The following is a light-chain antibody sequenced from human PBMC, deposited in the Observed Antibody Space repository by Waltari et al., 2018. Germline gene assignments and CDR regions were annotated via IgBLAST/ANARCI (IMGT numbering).Light chain of an antibody. CDR3: QQYYSTPLT. Sequence: DIVMTQSPDSLAASLGERATINCNTSQSVLYSSNNKNYLAWYQQKPGQPPKLLIYWASTRESGVPDRFSGSGSGTDFTLTISSLQAEDVAVYYCQQYYSTPLTFGGGTKVEIK. CDR2: WAS. V-gene: IGKV4-1*01. J-gene: IGKJ4*01. CDR1: QSVLYSSNNKNY.